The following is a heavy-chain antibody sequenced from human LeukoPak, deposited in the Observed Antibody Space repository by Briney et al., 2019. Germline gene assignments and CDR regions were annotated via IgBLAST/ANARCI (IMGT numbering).Heavy chain of an antibody. CDR3: ARDFARNSGDYGNDGFDL. CDR1: GGSVNLYY. V-gene: IGHV4-59*02. Sequence: PSETLSLTCSVSGGSVNLYYWSWIRQSPGKGLEWIGYINYSGNIYYNPSLKNRVTITLDMSKKQVSLRLSSVTAADTAVYYCARDFARNSGDYGNDGFDLWGQGTMVTVSS. J-gene: IGHJ3*01. CDR2: INYSGNI. D-gene: IGHD4-17*01.